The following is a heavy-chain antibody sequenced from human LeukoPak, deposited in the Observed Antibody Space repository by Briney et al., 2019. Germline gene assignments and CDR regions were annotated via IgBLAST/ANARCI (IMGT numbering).Heavy chain of an antibody. CDR3: AKQRRDGYNYFDY. CDR1: GGSISSSRYY. J-gene: IGHJ4*02. CDR2: IYYSEST. D-gene: IGHD5-24*01. V-gene: IGHV4-39*01. Sequence: SETLSLTCTVSGGSISSSRYYWGWIRHPPGKGLEWIGNIYYSESTYYNPSLKSRVTISVDTSKNQFSLKLSSVAAADTAVYYCAKQRRDGYNYFDYWGQGTLVTVSS.